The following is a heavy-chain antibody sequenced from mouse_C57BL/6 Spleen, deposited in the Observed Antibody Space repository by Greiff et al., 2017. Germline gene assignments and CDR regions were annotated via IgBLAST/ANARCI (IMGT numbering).Heavy chain of an antibody. J-gene: IGHJ4*01. Sequence: QVQLKESGAELVKPGASVKMSCKASGYTFTSYWITWVKQRPGQGLEWIGDIYPGSGSTNYNEKFKSKATLTVDTSSSTAYMQLSSLTSEDSAVYYCARCPTTVDAMDYWGQGTSVTVSS. CDR1: GYTFTSYW. D-gene: IGHD1-1*01. CDR3: ARCPTTVDAMDY. V-gene: IGHV1-55*01. CDR2: IYPGSGST.